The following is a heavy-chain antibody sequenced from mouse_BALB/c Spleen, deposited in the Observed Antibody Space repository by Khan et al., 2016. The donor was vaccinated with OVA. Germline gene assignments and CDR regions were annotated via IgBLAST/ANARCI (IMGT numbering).Heavy chain of an antibody. V-gene: IGHV1-53*01. D-gene: IGHD2-2*01. CDR1: GYTFTSYY. CDR2: INPSNGDT. CDR3: TGSGYGSFAY. J-gene: IGHJ3*01. Sequence: VQLKESGAELVKPGASVRLSCKASGYTFTSYYLYWVKQRPGQGLEWIGDINPSNGDTNFNEKFKSKATLTVDKSSSTAYIHLNSLTSEDSAVYYCTGSGYGSFAYWGQGTLVTVSA.